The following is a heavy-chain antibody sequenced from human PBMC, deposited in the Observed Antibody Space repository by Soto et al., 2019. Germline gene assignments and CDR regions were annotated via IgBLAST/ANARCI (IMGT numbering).Heavy chain of an antibody. V-gene: IGHV5-10-1*01. J-gene: IGHJ6*02. CDR2: IDPSDSYT. D-gene: IGHD5-18*01. Sequence: GESLKISCKGSGYSFTSYWISWVRQMPGKGLEWMGRIDPSDSYTNYSPSFQGHVTISADKSISTAYLQLSSLKASDTAMYYCASVDTAMVDYYYYGMDVWGQGTTVTVSS. CDR3: ASVDTAMVDYYYYGMDV. CDR1: GYSFTSYW.